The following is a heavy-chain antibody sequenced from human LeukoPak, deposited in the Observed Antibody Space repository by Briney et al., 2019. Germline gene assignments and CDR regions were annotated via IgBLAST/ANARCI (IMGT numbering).Heavy chain of an antibody. J-gene: IGHJ3*02. V-gene: IGHV3-74*01. D-gene: IGHD1-26*01. Sequence: SGGSLRLSCAASGFTFSSHWMYWVRQGPGKGLVWVSRINSDGSSTSYADSVKGRFTISRDNSKNTLYLQMNSLRAEDTAVYYCARGGSYLSAFDIWGQGTMVTVSS. CDR3: ARGGSYLSAFDI. CDR2: INSDGSST. CDR1: GFTFSSHW.